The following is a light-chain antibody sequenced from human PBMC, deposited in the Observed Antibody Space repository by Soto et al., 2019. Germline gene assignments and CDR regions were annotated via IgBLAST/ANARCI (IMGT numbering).Light chain of an antibody. CDR3: QQYNVYWS. J-gene: IGKJ1*01. CDR1: QTISIL. Sequence: DIQMTQSPSTLSGSVGDRVTITCRASQTISILLAWYQQKPGRAPKLLIYKASILESGVPSRFSGSGSGTEFTLTISSLQPDDFANYYCQQYNVYWSFGQGTKVDIK. V-gene: IGKV1-5*03. CDR2: KAS.